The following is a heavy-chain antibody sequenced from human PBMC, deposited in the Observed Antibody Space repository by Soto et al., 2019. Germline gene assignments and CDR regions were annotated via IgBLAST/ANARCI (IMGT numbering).Heavy chain of an antibody. CDR1: GGSISSGGYY. CDR3: ARTQSDPWSGYYNY. Sequence: SETLFLTCTVSGGSISSGGYYWSWIRQHPGKGLEWIGYIYYSGSTYYNPSLKSRVTISVDTSKNQFSLKLSSVTAADTAVYYCARTQSDPWSGYYNYWGQGTLVTVSS. CDR2: IYYSGST. D-gene: IGHD3-3*01. V-gene: IGHV4-31*03. J-gene: IGHJ4*02.